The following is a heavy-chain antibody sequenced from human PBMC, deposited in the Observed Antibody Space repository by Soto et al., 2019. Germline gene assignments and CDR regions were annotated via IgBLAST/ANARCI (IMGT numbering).Heavy chain of an antibody. J-gene: IGHJ4*02. CDR1: VYSFAGYW. V-gene: IGHV5-10-1*01. CDR3: ARQIYDSDTGPNFQYYFDS. D-gene: IGHD3-22*01. Sequence: GESLKICCKGAVYSFAGYWITWVRQKPGKGLEWMGRIDPSDSQTYYSPSFRGHVTISVTKSITTVFLQWSSLRASDTAMYYCARQIYDSDTGPNFQYYFDSWGQGTPVTVSS. CDR2: IDPSDSQT.